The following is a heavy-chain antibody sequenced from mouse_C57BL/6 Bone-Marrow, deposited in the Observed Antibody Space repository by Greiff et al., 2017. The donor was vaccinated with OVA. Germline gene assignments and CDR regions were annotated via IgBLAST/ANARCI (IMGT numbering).Heavy chain of an antibody. CDR3: IGGTSWYFDY. V-gene: IGHV1-69*01. J-gene: IGHJ2*01. Sequence: VQLQQPGAELVMPGASVKLSCKASGYTFTSYWMHWVKQRPGQGLEWIGEIDPSDSYTNYNQKFKGKSTLTVDKSSSTAYMQLSSLTSEDSAVYYCIGGTSWYFDYWGQGTTLTVSS. CDR1: GYTFTSYW. D-gene: IGHD2-14*01. CDR2: IDPSDSYT.